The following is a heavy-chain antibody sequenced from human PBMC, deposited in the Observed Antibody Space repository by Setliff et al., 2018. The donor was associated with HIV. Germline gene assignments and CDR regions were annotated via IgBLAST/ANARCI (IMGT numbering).Heavy chain of an antibody. D-gene: IGHD3-10*01. V-gene: IGHV4-34*01. CDR3: ARDTSGGY. J-gene: IGHJ4*02. Sequence: SETLSLTCAVSGGSFSDYSWTWLRQPPGKALEWIGHINDNGGANYNPSLTTRATISVATPKNQFSLKLTSVTAADTAVYYCARDTSGGYWGQGTLVTVSS. CDR2: INDNGGA. CDR1: GGSFSDYS.